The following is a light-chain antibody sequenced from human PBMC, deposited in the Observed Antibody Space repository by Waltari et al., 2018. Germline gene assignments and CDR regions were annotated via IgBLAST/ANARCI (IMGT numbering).Light chain of an antibody. CDR1: QSFGSR. CDR3: QHYNGYPYT. Sequence: DIKMTQSPSTLSASVGDRVPLTCRASQSFGSRLAWYQQKPGKAPRLLIYETSSLQSGVPSRFSGSGSGTEFTLTISSLQPDDFATYYCQHYNGYPYTFGQGTKLEIK. J-gene: IGKJ2*01. CDR2: ETS. V-gene: IGKV1-5*03.